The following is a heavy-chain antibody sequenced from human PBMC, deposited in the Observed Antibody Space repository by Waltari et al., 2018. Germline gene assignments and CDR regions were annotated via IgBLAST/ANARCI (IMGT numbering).Heavy chain of an antibody. Sequence: QVQLQESGPGLVKPSETLSLTCTVSGGSISSHYWSWIRQPPGKGLEWIGSIYHSGSTYYNPSLKSRVTISVDTSKNQFSLKLSSVTAADTAVYYCARHYSSSRAVDYWGQGTLVTVSS. CDR3: ARHYSSSRAVDY. J-gene: IGHJ4*02. D-gene: IGHD6-6*01. CDR1: GGSISSHY. CDR2: IYHSGST. V-gene: IGHV4-59*08.